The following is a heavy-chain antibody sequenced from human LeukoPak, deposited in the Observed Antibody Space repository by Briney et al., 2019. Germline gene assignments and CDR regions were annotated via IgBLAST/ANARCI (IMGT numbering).Heavy chain of an antibody. Sequence: SETLPLTCAVSGGSVSSYFWSWIRQPPGKGLEWIGYISYSGSTNYNPSLKTRVTISVDTSKNQFSLKLSSVTAADTAVYYCARDRGLRWPRGAFDIWGQETIVTVSS. CDR1: GGSVSSYF. CDR3: ARDRGLRWPRGAFDI. V-gene: IGHV4-59*02. J-gene: IGHJ3*02. CDR2: ISYSGST. D-gene: IGHD4-23*01.